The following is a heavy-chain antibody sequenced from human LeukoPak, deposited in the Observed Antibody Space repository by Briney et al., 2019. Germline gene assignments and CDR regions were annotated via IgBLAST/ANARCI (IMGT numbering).Heavy chain of an antibody. CDR3: AKDNAGYFDY. CDR2: ISWNSGSI. Sequence: GRSLRLSCAASGFTFDDYAMHWVRQAPGKGLEWVSGISWNSGSIGYADSVKGRFTISRDNAKNSLYLQMNSLRAEDTALYYCAKDNAGYFDYWGQGILVTVSS. J-gene: IGHJ4*02. V-gene: IGHV3-9*01. CDR1: GFTFDDYA.